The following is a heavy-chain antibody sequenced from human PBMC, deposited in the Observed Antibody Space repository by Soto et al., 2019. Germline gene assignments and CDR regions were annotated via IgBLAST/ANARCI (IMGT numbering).Heavy chain of an antibody. CDR1: GGSISAYY. Sequence: AETLALTCSVSGGSISAYYSSWIRHPAGEELEWIGRIYTRGSTNYNTSLKSRVTMSVDTSKQKFSLKLRSVSEADTGLHYCATVGMVGTVLGAWFDPWGQGILVTVS. J-gene: IGHJ5*02. CDR2: IYTRGST. D-gene: IGHD6-19*01. V-gene: IGHV4-4*07. CDR3: ATVGMVGTVLGAWFDP.